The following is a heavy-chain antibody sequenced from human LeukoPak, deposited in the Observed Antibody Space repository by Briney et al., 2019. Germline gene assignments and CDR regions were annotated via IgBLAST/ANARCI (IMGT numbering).Heavy chain of an antibody. V-gene: IGHV3-7*01. D-gene: IGHD2-2*01. CDR3: ARVGDIVVVPATWEFDY. J-gene: IGHJ4*02. CDR1: GFTFSSYW. Sequence: GGSLRLSCAASGFTFSSYWMSWVRQAPGKGLEWVANIKQDGSEKYYVDSVKGRFTISSDNAKNSLYLQMNSLRAEDTAVYYCARVGDIVVVPATWEFDYWGQGTLVTVSS. CDR2: IKQDGSEK.